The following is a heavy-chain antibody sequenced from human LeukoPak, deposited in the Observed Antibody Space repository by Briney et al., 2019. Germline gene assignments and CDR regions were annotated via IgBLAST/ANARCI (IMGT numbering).Heavy chain of an antibody. CDR1: GFTFSSYG. CDR3: AKDTSIGRYCTNGVCSPFDY. Sequence: GGSLRLSCAASGFTFSSYGMHWVRQAPGKGLEWLAFIRYDGSNKYYADSVKGRFTISRDNSKNTLYLQMNSLRAEDTAVYYCAKDTSIGRYCTNGVCSPFDYWGQGTLVTVSS. D-gene: IGHD2-8*01. J-gene: IGHJ4*02. V-gene: IGHV3-30*02. CDR2: IRYDGSNK.